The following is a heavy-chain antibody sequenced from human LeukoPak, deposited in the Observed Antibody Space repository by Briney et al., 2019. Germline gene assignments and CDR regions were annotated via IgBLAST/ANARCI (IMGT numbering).Heavy chain of an antibody. Sequence: PGGSLRLSCAASGFTFSSYSMNWVRQAPGKGLEWVSYISSSSSTIYYADSVKGRFTISRDNAKNSLYLQMNSLRAEDTAVYYCARGSRWLQLSLFDYWGQGTLVTVSS. D-gene: IGHD5-24*01. V-gene: IGHV3-48*01. CDR3: ARGSRWLQLSLFDY. J-gene: IGHJ4*02. CDR2: ISSSSSTI. CDR1: GFTFSSYS.